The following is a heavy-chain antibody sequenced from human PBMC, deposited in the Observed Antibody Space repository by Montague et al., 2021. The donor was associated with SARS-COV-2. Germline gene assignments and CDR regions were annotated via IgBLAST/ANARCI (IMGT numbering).Heavy chain of an antibody. CDR2: VYYSGST. CDR1: GGSISTYY. CDR3: ARDLGDAPDY. D-gene: IGHD3-16*01. J-gene: IGHJ4*02. Sequence: SETLSLTCTVSGGSISTYYWSWIRQPPGTRLEWIGYVYYSGSTKXNPSLQSRLIISVDTSKNQFSLKLNSVTAADTAIYYCARDLGDAPDYWGQGFLVTVSS. V-gene: IGHV4-59*01.